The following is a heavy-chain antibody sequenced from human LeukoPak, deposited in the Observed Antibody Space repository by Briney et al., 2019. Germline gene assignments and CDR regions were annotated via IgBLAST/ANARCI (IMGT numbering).Heavy chain of an antibody. D-gene: IGHD3-3*01. V-gene: IGHV3-23*01. Sequence: GGSLRLSCAASGFTFSSYAMSWARQAPGKGLEWVSAISGSGGSTYYADSVKGRFTISRDNSKNTLYLQMNSLRAEDTAVYYCAKDPDFWSGAGFDYWGQGTLVTVSS. J-gene: IGHJ4*02. CDR2: ISGSGGST. CDR1: GFTFSSYA. CDR3: AKDPDFWSGAGFDY.